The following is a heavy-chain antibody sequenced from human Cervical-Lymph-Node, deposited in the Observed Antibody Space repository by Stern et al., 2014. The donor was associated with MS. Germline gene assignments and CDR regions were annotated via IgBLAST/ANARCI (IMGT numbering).Heavy chain of an antibody. CDR3: ARVDYYGGNGYYVAYLDP. J-gene: IGHJ5*02. CDR2: ISHGGRH. V-gene: IGHV4-4*02. D-gene: IGHD3-22*01. CDR1: GDSISGSQW. Sequence: QVRLQESGPGLVKPSGTLSLTCVVSGDSISGSQWWGWVRQPPGKGLAWIGAISHGGRHSYNPSLQGRLTLSVDKSNTQFSLRLSSWTAADTAVYYCARVDYYGGNGYYVAYLDPWGQGTLVTVSS.